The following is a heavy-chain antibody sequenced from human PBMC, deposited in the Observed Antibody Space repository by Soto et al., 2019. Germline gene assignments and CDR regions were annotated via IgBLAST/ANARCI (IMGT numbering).Heavy chain of an antibody. J-gene: IGHJ6*02. Sequence: QITLRESGPTLVKPTQTLTLTCTFSGFSLSTSGVGVAWIRQPPGKALEWLALIYWDDDKRYSPSLKSRLTITKDTSKTQLVLTMTNMDPVDTATYFCPHSFGVAVMGYDHHAMDVWGQGTTVTVSS. CDR1: GFSLSTSGVG. V-gene: IGHV2-5*02. CDR2: IYWDDDK. D-gene: IGHD3-3*01. CDR3: PHSFGVAVMGYDHHAMDV.